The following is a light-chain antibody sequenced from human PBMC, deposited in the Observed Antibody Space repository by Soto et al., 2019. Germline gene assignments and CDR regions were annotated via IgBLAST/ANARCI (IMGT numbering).Light chain of an antibody. CDR3: QQSGTSPRT. CDR1: QSVDNVY. J-gene: IGKJ2*01. CDR2: DVS. V-gene: IGKV3-20*01. Sequence: EIVLTQSPGTLSLSPGERATLSCRASQSVDNVYLAWYQQKPGQAPRLLIYDVSSRATGIPDRFSGSGSGTDFTLTISRLEPEDFAVYYCQQSGTSPRTFGQRTKLEIK.